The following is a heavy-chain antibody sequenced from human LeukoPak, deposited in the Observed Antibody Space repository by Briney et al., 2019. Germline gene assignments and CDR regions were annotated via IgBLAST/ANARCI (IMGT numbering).Heavy chain of an antibody. CDR3: ARGLAGGDSSGYTFDY. CDR2: INHSGST. V-gene: IGHV4-34*01. CDR1: GGSFSGYY. Sequence: SSETLSLTCAVYGGSFSGYYWSWIRQPPGKGLEWIGEINHSGSTNYNPSLKSRVTISVDTSKNQFSLKLSSVTAADTAVYYCARGLAGGDSSGYTFDYWGQGTLVTVSS. J-gene: IGHJ4*02. D-gene: IGHD3-22*01.